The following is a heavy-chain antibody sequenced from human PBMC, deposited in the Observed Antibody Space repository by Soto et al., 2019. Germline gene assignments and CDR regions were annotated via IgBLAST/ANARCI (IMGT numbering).Heavy chain of an antibody. V-gene: IGHV1-18*01. CDR2: ISGYNGYT. CDR1: GYSFTNFG. J-gene: IGHJ4*02. CDR3: ARELATPGCFEY. D-gene: IGHD6-13*01. Sequence: QVQLVQSGAEVKKPGASVKVSCKASGYSFTNFGISWVRQAPGQGLEWMGWISGYNGYTMYSQKVQGRVTMTTDTTTNTAYMELRSLRSDDTAVYYCARELATPGCFEYWGQGTLVTVSS.